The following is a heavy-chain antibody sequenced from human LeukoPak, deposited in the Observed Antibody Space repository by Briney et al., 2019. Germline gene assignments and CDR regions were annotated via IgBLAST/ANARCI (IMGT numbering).Heavy chain of an antibody. CDR2: IYTRGST. Sequence: NPSETLSLTCTVSGVSISSYYWSWIRQPPGKGLEWIGRIYTRGSTNYNPSLKSRVTMSVDTSKNQFYLKLSSGPAADTAVYYCGRVLELGWFDPWGQGTLLTVSS. V-gene: IGHV4-4*07. D-gene: IGHD1-7*01. J-gene: IGHJ5*02. CDR3: GRVLELGWFDP. CDR1: GVSISSYY.